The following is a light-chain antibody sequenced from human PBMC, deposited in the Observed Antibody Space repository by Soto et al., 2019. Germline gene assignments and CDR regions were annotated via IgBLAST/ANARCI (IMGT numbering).Light chain of an antibody. V-gene: IGLV2-23*03. CDR2: DGF. Sequence: QSALTQPASVSGSRGKSITFSCAGSSSAVGGYDLVSWYQQHPGKAPKLIIYDGFKRPSGVSDRFSGSKSGYTASLTISGLQADDEADYYCCSYAGSSTFVFGTGTKLTVL. J-gene: IGLJ1*01. CDR3: CSYAGSSTFV. CDR1: SSAVGGYDL.